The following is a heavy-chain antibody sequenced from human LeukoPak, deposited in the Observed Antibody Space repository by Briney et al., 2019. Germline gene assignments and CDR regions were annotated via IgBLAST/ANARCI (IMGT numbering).Heavy chain of an antibody. CDR3: AREDIVVVPAAIREGYYYYGMDV. CDR2: ISAYNGNT. Sequence: GASVKVSCKASGYTFTSYGISWVRQAPGQGLEWMGWISAYNGNTNYAQKLQGRVTMTTDTSTSTAYMELRSLRSDDTAVYYCAREDIVVVPAAIREGYYYYGMDVWGQGTTVTVSS. D-gene: IGHD2-2*02. J-gene: IGHJ6*02. V-gene: IGHV1-18*01. CDR1: GYTFTSYG.